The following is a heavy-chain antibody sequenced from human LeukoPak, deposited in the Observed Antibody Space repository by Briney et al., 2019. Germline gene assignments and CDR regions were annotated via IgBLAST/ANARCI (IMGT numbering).Heavy chain of an antibody. CDR3: ARGGDYGDYVFHY. CDR2: INHSGST. D-gene: IGHD4-17*01. V-gene: IGHV4-34*01. CDR1: GASLSDYF. J-gene: IGHJ4*02. Sequence: SETLSLTCSVYGASLSDYFWSSIRQPPGKGLEWMGEINHSGSTNYNPSLKSRVTMSVDTSKNQFSLHLNSVTPEDTAVYYCARGGDYGDYVFHYWGQGTLVTVSS.